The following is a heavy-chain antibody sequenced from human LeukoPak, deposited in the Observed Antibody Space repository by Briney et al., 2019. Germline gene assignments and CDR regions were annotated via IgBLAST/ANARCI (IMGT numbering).Heavy chain of an antibody. D-gene: IGHD6-19*01. Sequence: PGGSLRLSCAASGFTVSSNYMSWVRQAPGKGLEWVSVIYSGGSTFYADSVQGRFTISRDNSNNTLFLQMNRLRVEDTAVYYCARVEYTSGWYRNWGQGTLVTVSS. V-gene: IGHV3-66*01. CDR3: ARVEYTSGWYRN. CDR1: GFTVSSNY. CDR2: IYSGGST. J-gene: IGHJ4*02.